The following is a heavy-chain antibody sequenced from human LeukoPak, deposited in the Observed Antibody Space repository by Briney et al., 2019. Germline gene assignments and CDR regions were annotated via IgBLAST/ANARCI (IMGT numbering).Heavy chain of an antibody. CDR1: GGSISSYY. J-gene: IGHJ4*02. Sequence: SETLSLTCTVSGGSISSYYWSWIRQPPGKGLEWIGYIYYSGSTNYNPSLKSRVTISVDTSKNQFSLKLSSVTAADTAVYYCARNPSYSSGWGAGIYYFDYWGQGTLVTVSS. CDR3: ARNPSYSSGWGAGIYYFDY. V-gene: IGHV4-59*01. D-gene: IGHD6-19*01. CDR2: IYYSGST.